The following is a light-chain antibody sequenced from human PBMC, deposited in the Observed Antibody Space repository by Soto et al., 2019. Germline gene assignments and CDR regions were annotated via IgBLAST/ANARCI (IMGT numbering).Light chain of an antibody. V-gene: IGLV2-8*01. CDR1: SSDVGGYNY. J-gene: IGLJ2*01. CDR2: EVI. Sequence: QSVLTQPASVSGSPGQSITISCTGTSSDVGGYNYVSWYQQHPGKAPKLLIYEVIKRPSGVPGRFSGSKSGNTASLTVSGLQAEDEADYYCNSYAGSNTLVFGGGTKLTVL. CDR3: NSYAGSNTLV.